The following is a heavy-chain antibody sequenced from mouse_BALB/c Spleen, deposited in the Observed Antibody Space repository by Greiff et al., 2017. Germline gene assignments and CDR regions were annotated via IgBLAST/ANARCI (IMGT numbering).Heavy chain of an antibody. CDR1: GFTFISYG. V-gene: IGHV5-6*01. CDR2: ISSGGSYT. CDR3: ARLGDY. Sequence: EVQVVESGGDLVKPGGSLKLSCAASGFTFISYGMSWVRQTPDKRLEWVATISSGGSYTYYPDSVKGRFTISRDNAKNTLYLQMSSLKSEDTAMYYCARLGDYWGQGTSVTVSS. J-gene: IGHJ4*01.